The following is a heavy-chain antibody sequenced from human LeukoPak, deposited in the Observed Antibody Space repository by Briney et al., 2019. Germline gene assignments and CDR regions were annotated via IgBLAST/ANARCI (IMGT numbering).Heavy chain of an antibody. CDR3: ARDLFKNEWLRLEAFDI. D-gene: IGHD5-12*01. V-gene: IGHV3-66*01. J-gene: IGHJ3*02. CDR2: IYSGGST. CDR1: GFTFSSYA. Sequence: GGSLRLSCAASGFTFSSYAMSWVRQAPGKGLEWVSVIYSGGSTYYADSVKGRFTISRDNSKNTLYLQMNSLRAEDTAVYYCARDLFKNEWLRLEAFDIWGQGTMVTVSS.